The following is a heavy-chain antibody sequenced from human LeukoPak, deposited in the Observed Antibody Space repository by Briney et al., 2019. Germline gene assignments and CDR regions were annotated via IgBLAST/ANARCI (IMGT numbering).Heavy chain of an antibody. D-gene: IGHD2-15*01. CDR3: ANVGLVGCYMDV. J-gene: IGHJ6*03. CDR1: GGTFSSYA. V-gene: IGHV1-69*05. CDR2: IIPIFGTA. Sequence: SVKVSCKASGGTFSSYAISWVRQAPGQGLEWMGGIIPIFGTANYAQKFQGRVTITTDESTSTAYMELSSLRSEDTAVYYCANVGLVGCYMDVWGKGTTVTVSS.